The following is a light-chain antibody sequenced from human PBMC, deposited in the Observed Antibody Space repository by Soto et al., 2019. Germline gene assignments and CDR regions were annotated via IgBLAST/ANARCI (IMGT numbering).Light chain of an antibody. V-gene: IGKV1-5*03. Sequence: IQMTQSPSTLSASVGDRVTITCRASRSLQTWLAWYQQKPGKVPKLLIYQASSLQNGVPARFIGSGSGTDFTLTISSLQSEDFAVYYCQQYTNWPPITFGQGTRLEIK. CDR2: QAS. CDR1: RSLQTW. J-gene: IGKJ5*01. CDR3: QQYTNWPPIT.